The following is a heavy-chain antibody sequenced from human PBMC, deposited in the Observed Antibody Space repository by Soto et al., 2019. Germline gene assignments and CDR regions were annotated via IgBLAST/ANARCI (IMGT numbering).Heavy chain of an antibody. CDR1: GYTFTNYG. CDR2: TSAYTLNT. Sequence: QVHLVQSGGEVKKPGASVKVSCKASGYTFTNYGVAWVRQAPGQGLEWMGWTSAYTLNTNYAQKFQGRVTVTTDTSTSTAYMELRSLRPDDTAVYYCARADQGRAPRGGNWFDPWGQGTVVTVSS. J-gene: IGHJ5*02. D-gene: IGHD2-2*01. CDR3: ARADQGRAPRGGNWFDP. V-gene: IGHV1-18*01.